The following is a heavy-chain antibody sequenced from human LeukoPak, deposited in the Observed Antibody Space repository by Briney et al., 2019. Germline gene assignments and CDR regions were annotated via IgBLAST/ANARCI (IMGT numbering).Heavy chain of an antibody. CDR1: GGSISSSSYY. CDR3: ARGPPLRYLKAYYFDY. Sequence: SETLSLTCTVSGGSISSSSYYWGWIRQPPGKGLEWIGSIYYSGSTYYNPSLKSRVTISVDTSKNQFSLKLSSVTAADTAVYYCARGPPLRYLKAYYFDYWGQGTLVTVSS. D-gene: IGHD3-9*01. V-gene: IGHV4-39*07. CDR2: IYYSGST. J-gene: IGHJ4*02.